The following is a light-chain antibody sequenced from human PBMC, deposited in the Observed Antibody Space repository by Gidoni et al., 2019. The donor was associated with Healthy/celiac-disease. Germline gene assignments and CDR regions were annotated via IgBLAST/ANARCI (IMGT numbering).Light chain of an antibody. CDR2: GAS. V-gene: IGKV3-20*01. CDR1: QSISSSY. CDR3: QQYGSSPYT. Sequence: IVLTQSPGPLSLAPGERATFSCRTSQSISSSYLTWYQQKPGQAPKLLIYGASSRATGLPYRFSGSGSGTDFTLTISRLEPEDFAVYYCQQYGSSPYTFGQGTKLEIK. J-gene: IGKJ2*01.